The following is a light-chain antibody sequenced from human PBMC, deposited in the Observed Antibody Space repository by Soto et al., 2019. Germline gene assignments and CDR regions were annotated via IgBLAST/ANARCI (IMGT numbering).Light chain of an antibody. CDR1: QSVSSSY. Sequence: EIVLTQSPGTLSLSPGERATLSCRASQSVSSSYLAWYQQKPGQAPRLLIYGASSRATGIPDRFSGSGSGTDFTLTISRLEPEDFAVYYCQQYNDYSTWTFGQGTKVEIK. J-gene: IGKJ1*01. V-gene: IGKV3-20*01. CDR2: GAS. CDR3: QQYNDYSTWT.